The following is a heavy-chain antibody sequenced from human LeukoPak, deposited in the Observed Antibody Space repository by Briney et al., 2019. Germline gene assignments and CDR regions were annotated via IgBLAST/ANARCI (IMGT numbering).Heavy chain of an antibody. J-gene: IGHJ6*03. CDR1: GFDFSNFA. D-gene: IGHD3-3*01. Sequence: GGSLRLSCAASGFDFSNFAMSWVRQAPGKGLEWVSAMSGSGYYTYYVESVKGRFTISRDNSKNTLYLHMHSLRADDTAVFYCAKMEGQRLYDYCMDVWGRGTTVTVSS. V-gene: IGHV3-23*01. CDR3: AKMEGQRLYDYCMDV. CDR2: MSGSGYYT.